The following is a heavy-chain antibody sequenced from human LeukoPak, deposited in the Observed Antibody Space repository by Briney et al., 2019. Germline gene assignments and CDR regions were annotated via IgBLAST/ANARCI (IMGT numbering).Heavy chain of an antibody. D-gene: IGHD2-15*01. J-gene: IGHJ4*02. V-gene: IGHV1-24*01. Sequence: ASVKVSCKVSGYTLTELSMHWVRQAPGKGLEWMGGFDPEDGETIYAQKFQGRVTMTEDTSTDTAYMELSSLRSEDTAVYYCATALYCSGGSCYKAFGYWGQGTLVTVSS. CDR3: ATALYCSGGSCYKAFGY. CDR2: FDPEDGET. CDR1: GYTLTELS.